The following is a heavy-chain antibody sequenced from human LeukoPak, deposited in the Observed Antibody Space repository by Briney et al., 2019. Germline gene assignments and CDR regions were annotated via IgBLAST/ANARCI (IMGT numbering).Heavy chain of an antibody. V-gene: IGHV4-4*02. CDR1: GGSISSSNW. J-gene: IGHJ3*02. Sequence: PSGTLSLTCAVSGGSISSSNWWSWVRQPPGKGLEWIGEIYHSGSTNYNPSLKSRVTMSVDASKNQFSLKLTSVTTADTAVYYCAREGHYYASGSGAFDIWGQGTAITVSS. CDR3: AREGHYYASGSGAFDI. D-gene: IGHD3-10*01. CDR2: IYHSGST.